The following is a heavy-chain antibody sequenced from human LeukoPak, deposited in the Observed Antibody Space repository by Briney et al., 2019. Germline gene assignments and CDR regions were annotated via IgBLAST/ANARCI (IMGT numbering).Heavy chain of an antibody. J-gene: IGHJ4*02. Sequence: SETLSLTCVVSGASFSSSHWNWIRQLPGKGLEWIGCLSYTGKKDYYPSLTRRVPISLDTSKKQVSLKMTSVTAADTAVYYCSEGYFEPFDHWGQGTLVTVSS. CDR3: SEGYFEPFDH. CDR2: LSYTGKK. CDR1: GASFSSSH. D-gene: IGHD2/OR15-2a*01. V-gene: IGHV4-59*01.